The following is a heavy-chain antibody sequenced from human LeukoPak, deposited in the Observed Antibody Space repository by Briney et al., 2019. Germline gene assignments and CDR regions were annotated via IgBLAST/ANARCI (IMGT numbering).Heavy chain of an antibody. CDR1: SGSISSSSYY. V-gene: IGHV4-39*07. J-gene: IGHJ4*02. CDR2: IYYSGST. D-gene: IGHD2-2*01. CDR3: ASQLAGHFDY. Sequence: SETLSLTCTVFSGSISSSSYYWGWIRQPPGKGLEWIGSIYYSGSTYHNPSLKSRVTISVDTSKNQFSLKLSSVTAADTAVYYCASQLAGHFDYWGPGTLVTVSS.